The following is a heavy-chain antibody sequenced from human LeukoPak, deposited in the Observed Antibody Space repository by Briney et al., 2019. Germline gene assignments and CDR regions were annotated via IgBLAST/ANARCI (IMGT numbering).Heavy chain of an antibody. V-gene: IGHV3-66*01. CDR2: IYSGGST. Sequence: GGSLRLSCAASGFTVSSNYMSWVRQAPGKGLEWVSVIYSGGSTYYADSVKGRFTISRDNSENTLYLQMNSLRAEDTAVYYCARDRGYCSGGSCRRDAFDIWGQGTMVTVSS. CDR3: ARDRGYCSGGSCRRDAFDI. D-gene: IGHD2-15*01. CDR1: GFTVSSNY. J-gene: IGHJ3*02.